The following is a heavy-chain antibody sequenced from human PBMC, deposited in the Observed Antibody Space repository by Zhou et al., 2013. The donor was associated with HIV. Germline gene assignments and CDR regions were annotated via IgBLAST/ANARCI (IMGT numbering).Heavy chain of an antibody. CDR2: VIPVFGPS. Sequence: QVQLVQSGAEVKKPGSSVKVSCKASGDSFSSYAISWVRQAPGQGLEWMGGVIPVFGPSHYAQKFRGRLTITTDESTTTAYMELSSLRSEDTAIYYCSERRVPLLNNWFDPGPGTLVTVSS. CDR3: SERRVPLLNNWFDP. D-gene: IGHD1-1*01. CDR1: GDSFSSYA. J-gene: IGHJ5*01. V-gene: IGHV1-69*05.